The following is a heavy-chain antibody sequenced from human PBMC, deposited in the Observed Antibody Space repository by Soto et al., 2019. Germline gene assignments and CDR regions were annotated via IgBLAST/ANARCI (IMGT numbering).Heavy chain of an antibody. Sequence: GASVKVSCKASGGTFSSYAISWVRQAPGQGLEWMGGIIPIFGTANYAQKFQGRVTITADESTSTAYMELSSLRSEDTAVYYCARDGVKWELLATFDYWGQGTLVTVSS. CDR3: ARDGVKWELLATFDY. V-gene: IGHV1-69*13. J-gene: IGHJ4*02. D-gene: IGHD1-26*01. CDR2: IIPIFGTA. CDR1: GGTFSSYA.